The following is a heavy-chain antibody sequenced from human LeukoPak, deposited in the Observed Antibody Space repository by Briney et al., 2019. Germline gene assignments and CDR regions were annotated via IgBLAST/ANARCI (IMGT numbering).Heavy chain of an antibody. CDR2: IYYSGST. D-gene: IGHD1-14*01. Sequence: SLTLSLTCTVSGGSISSGDYYWSWVRQPPGKGLEWIGYIYYSGSTYYNPSLKSRVTISVDTSKNQFSLKLSSVTAADTAVYYCARDLTSGLDVWGKGTTVTVSS. CDR1: GGSISSGDYY. CDR3: ARDLTSGLDV. J-gene: IGHJ6*04. V-gene: IGHV4-30-4*01.